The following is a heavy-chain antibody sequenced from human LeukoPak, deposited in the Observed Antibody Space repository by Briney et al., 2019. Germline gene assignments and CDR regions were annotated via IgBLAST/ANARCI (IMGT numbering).Heavy chain of an antibody. D-gene: IGHD2-2*01. CDR1: GGSISSGDYY. Sequence: SETLSLTCTFSGGSISSGDYYWSWIRQPPGKDLEWIGYIYYSGSTYYNSSLKGRVTISVDTSKNQFSLKLSSVTAADTAVYYCASSLGYCSSTSCPGAFDIWGQGTMVTVSS. V-gene: IGHV4-30-4*08. CDR3: ASSLGYCSSTSCPGAFDI. J-gene: IGHJ3*02. CDR2: IYYSGST.